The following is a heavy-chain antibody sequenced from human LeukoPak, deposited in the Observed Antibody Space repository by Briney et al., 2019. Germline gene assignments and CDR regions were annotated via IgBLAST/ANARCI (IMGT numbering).Heavy chain of an antibody. Sequence: GGSLRLSCAASGFTFSGSAIHWVRQASGKGLEWVGRIRGKVNSYATEYAASVKGRFTISRDDSRNTAYLQMNSLKTEDTAVYYCSGLGIAAAGTDYWGQGALVTVSS. CDR2: IRGKVNSYAT. CDR3: SGLGIAAAGTDY. CDR1: GFTFSGSA. V-gene: IGHV3-73*01. D-gene: IGHD6-13*01. J-gene: IGHJ4*02.